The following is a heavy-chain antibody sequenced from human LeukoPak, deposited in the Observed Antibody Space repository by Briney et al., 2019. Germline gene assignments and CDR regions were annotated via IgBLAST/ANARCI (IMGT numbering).Heavy chain of an antibody. CDR1: GFTFSSYA. Sequence: PGGSLRLSCAASGFTFSSYAMRWVRQAPGKGLEWVAVISYDGSNKYYADSVKGRFTISRDNSKNTLYLQMNSLRLEDTAVYYCANELGGINAYWGQGTLVTVSS. J-gene: IGHJ4*02. D-gene: IGHD7-27*01. CDR3: ANELGGINAY. V-gene: IGHV3-30-3*02. CDR2: ISYDGSNK.